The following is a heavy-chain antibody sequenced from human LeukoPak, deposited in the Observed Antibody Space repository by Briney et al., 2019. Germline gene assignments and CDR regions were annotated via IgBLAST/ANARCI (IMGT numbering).Heavy chain of an antibody. J-gene: IGHJ3*02. Sequence: GGSLRLSCAASGFTVRSNYMSWVRQAPGKGLEWVSEIYSDGSTYYAASVKGRFSISRDNSKNTVYLQMSSLRAEDTAVYYCARDLREHGVFDIWGQGTVVTVSS. CDR3: ARDLREHGVFDI. CDR2: IYSDGST. D-gene: IGHD1-26*01. V-gene: IGHV3-53*01. CDR1: GFTVRSNY.